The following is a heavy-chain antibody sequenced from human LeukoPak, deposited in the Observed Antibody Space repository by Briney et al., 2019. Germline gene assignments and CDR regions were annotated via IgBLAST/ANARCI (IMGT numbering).Heavy chain of an antibody. J-gene: IGHJ5*02. CDR2: IYHSGST. V-gene: IGHV4-4*02. CDR3: ARGGSTGTNLNWVDP. D-gene: IGHD1-1*01. CDR1: GGSISSSNW. Sequence: SGTLSLTCAVSGGSISSSNWWSWVRQPPGKGLEWIGEIYHSGSTNYNPSLKSRVTIAVDKSKNQFSLKVSSVTAADTAVYYCARGGSTGTNLNWVDPWGQGTLVTVSS.